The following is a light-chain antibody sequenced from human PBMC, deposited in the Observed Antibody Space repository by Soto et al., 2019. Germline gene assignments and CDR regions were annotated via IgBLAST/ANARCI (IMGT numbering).Light chain of an antibody. V-gene: IGKV1-39*01. CDR2: AAS. J-gene: IGKJ2*01. CDR1: QSISNY. CDR3: QQSYSMPYA. Sequence: DIQMTQSPSSLSASVGDRVIITCRTSQSISNYLNWYQLKPGKAPKLLIYAASTLQTGVPSRFTGSGSGTDFTLTIISLQPEDYATYFCQQSYSMPYAFGPGTKVDIK.